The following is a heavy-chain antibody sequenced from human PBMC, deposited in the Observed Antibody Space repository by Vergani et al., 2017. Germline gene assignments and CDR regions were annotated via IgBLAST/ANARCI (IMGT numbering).Heavy chain of an antibody. Sequence: QVQLVQSGAEVKRPGASVEVSCKASGYTFTGYYIHWVRQAPGQGLEWMGWINPKSGVTEYAQNFQGRFTMTRDTSFSTAYMELTRLRSDDTAVYYCARETGNIVVIPLGYWGQGTLVTVSS. CDR1: GYTFTGYY. CDR3: ARETGNIVVIPLGY. J-gene: IGHJ4*02. CDR2: INPKSGVT. D-gene: IGHD2-2*01. V-gene: IGHV1-2*02.